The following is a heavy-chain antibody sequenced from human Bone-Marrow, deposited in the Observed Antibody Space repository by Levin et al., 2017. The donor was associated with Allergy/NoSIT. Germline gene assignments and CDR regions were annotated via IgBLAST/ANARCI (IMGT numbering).Heavy chain of an antibody. J-gene: IGHJ2*01. Sequence: SVKVSCKASGFTFTSSAVQWERQARGQRLEWIGWIVVGSGNTNYAQKFQERVTITRDMSTSTAYMELSSLRSEDTAVYYCAADLGVYSDWYFDLWGRGTLVTVSS. CDR1: GFTFTSSA. CDR2: IVVGSGNT. V-gene: IGHV1-58*01. CDR3: AADLGVYSDWYFDL. D-gene: IGHD2-8*01.